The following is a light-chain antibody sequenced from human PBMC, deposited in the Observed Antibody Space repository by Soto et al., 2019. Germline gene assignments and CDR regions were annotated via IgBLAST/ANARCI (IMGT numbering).Light chain of an antibody. CDR2: EVS. CDR1: SSDVGSYNC. CDR3: SSYTSSSTYV. Sequence: QSALTQPPSVSGSPGQSVTISCTGTSSDVGSYNCVSWYQQPPGTAPKVMIYEVSNRPSGVPDRFSGSKSDNTASLTISGLQAEDEADYYCSSYTSSSTYVFGTGTKVTVL. V-gene: IGLV2-18*02. J-gene: IGLJ1*01.